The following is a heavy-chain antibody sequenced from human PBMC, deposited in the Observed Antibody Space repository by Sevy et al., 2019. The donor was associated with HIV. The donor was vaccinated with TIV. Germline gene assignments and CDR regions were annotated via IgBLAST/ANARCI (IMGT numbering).Heavy chain of an antibody. V-gene: IGHV3-33*01. CDR2: IWYDGRTK. D-gene: IGHD1-1*01. Sequence: GGSLRLSCSASGFTFRSFSMHWVRQAPGKGLEWVAAIWYDGRTKQYADSVKSRFTISRDNSKSMLNLEMNSLRAEDTALYFCARDSARVIVPTAGFNSWGQGTVVTVSS. J-gene: IGHJ5*01. CDR3: ARDSARVIVPTAGFNS. CDR1: GFTFRSFS.